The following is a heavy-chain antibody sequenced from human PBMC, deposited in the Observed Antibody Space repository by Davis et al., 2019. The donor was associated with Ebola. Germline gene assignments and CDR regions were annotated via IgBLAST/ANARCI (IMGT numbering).Heavy chain of an antibody. J-gene: IGHJ5*02. V-gene: IGHV4-34*01. CDR1: GGSFNDYY. CDR3: ARHYSGSYFWFDP. CDR2: ISHSGSA. D-gene: IGHD1-26*01. Sequence: SETLSLTCAVSGGSFNDYYWSWIRQPPGKGLEWIGEISHSGSADYSPSVNSRVTLSVDTSKNQFSLQIISVTAADTAVYYCARHYSGSYFWFDPWGQGTLVTVSS.